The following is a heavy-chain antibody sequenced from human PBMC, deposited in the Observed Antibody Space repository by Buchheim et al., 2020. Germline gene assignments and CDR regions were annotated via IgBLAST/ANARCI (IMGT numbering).Heavy chain of an antibody. V-gene: IGHV3-15*01. CDR2: IKSKIDGGTT. Sequence: EVQLVESGGGLVKPGGSLRLSCAASGFTFNNAWMSWVRQAPGKGLEWVGRIKSKIDGGTTDYAAPVKGRFTISRDDSKNTLYLQMNSLKTEDTAVYYCTPKGRDDYYYILDVWGQGTT. J-gene: IGHJ6*02. CDR3: TPKGRDDYYYILDV. CDR1: GFTFNNAW.